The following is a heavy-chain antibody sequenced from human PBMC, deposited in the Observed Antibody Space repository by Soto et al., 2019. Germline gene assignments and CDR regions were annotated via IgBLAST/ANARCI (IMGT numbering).Heavy chain of an antibody. Sequence: GGSLRLSCAASGFAFSSYAMSWVRQAPGKGLEWVSAISGSGGSTYYADSVKGRFTISRDNSKNTLYLQMNSLRAEDTAVYYCAKGIGELSAPRWGQGTLVTVSS. D-gene: IGHD3-16*02. CDR3: AKGIGELSAPR. J-gene: IGHJ4*02. V-gene: IGHV3-23*01. CDR2: ISGSGGST. CDR1: GFAFSSYA.